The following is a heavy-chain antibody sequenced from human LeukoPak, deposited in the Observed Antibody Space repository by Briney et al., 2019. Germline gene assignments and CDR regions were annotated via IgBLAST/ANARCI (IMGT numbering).Heavy chain of an antibody. Sequence: SETLSLTCTVSGGSISSGSYYWSWIRQPAGKGLEWIGRIYTSGSTNYNPSLKSRVTISVDTSKNQFSLKLSSVTAADTAVYYCARVQMVYARSDYYYMDVWGKGTTVTVSS. CDR3: ARVQMVYARSDYYYMDV. D-gene: IGHD2-8*01. CDR1: GGSISSGSYY. J-gene: IGHJ6*03. CDR2: IYTSGST. V-gene: IGHV4-61*02.